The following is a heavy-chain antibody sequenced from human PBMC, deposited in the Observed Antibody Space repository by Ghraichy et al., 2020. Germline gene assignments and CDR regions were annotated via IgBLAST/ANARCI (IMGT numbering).Heavy chain of an antibody. D-gene: IGHD1-1*01. CDR1: GVSVSSHH. Sequence: SETLSLTCNVSGVSVSSHHWSWIRQPAGKTLEWIGHISGSGIATGSNSFNPTLKSRVSMSRDTSKNQFSLHLTSVTAADTAVYFCARDNGNWPYFDHWGQGALVVVSS. CDR3: ARDNGNWPYFDH. J-gene: IGHJ4*02. CDR2: ISGSGIATGSN. V-gene: IGHV4-4*07.